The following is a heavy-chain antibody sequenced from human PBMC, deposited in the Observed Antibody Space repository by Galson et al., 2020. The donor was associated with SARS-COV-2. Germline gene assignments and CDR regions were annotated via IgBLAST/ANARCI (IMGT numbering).Heavy chain of an antibody. CDR1: GFTFSSYS. Sequence: GGSLRLSCAASGFTFSSYSMNWVRQAPGKGLEWVSSISSSSSYIYYADSVKGRFTISRDNAKNSLYLQMNSLRAEDTAVYYCARGDHYYDSSGYSDYWGQGTLVTVSS. CDR2: ISSSSSYI. D-gene: IGHD3-22*01. CDR3: ARGDHYYDSSGYSDY. V-gene: IGHV3-21*01. J-gene: IGHJ4*02.